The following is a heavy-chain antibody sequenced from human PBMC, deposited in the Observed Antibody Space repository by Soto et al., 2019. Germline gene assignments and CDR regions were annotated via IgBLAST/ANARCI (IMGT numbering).Heavy chain of an antibody. CDR2: ISGCGGST. V-gene: IGHV3-23*01. CDR1: GFTFSLFA. D-gene: IGHD7-27*01. J-gene: IGHJ4*02. CDR3: AKEVSLGSTVDLGY. Sequence: EVQLLESGGDLVQPGGSLRLSCAASGFTFSLFAMSWVRQSPGKGLEWVSTISGCGGSTYYADAVKGRFTISRDNSMDTLYLQMKSLRVEDTARYYCAKEVSLGSTVDLGYWGQGSLVTVSS.